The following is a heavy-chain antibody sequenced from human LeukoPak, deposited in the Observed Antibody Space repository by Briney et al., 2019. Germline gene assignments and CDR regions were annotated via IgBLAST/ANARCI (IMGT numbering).Heavy chain of an antibody. V-gene: IGHV4-59*08. CDR3: ASYYSGGN. Sequence: SETLSLTCTVSGGSISSYYWSWIRQPPGKGLEWIGYIYYSGSTYYNPSLKSRVTISVDTSKNQFSLKLSSVTAADTAVYYCASYYSGGNWGQGTLVTVSS. D-gene: IGHD3-10*01. CDR1: GGSISSYY. CDR2: IYYSGST. J-gene: IGHJ4*02.